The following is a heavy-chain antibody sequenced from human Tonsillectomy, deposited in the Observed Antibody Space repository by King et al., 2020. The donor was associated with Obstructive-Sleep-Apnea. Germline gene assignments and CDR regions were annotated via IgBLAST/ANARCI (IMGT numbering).Heavy chain of an antibody. V-gene: IGHV4-31*03. CDR1: GGSISSGDYY. CDR3: ARARLLGYFDY. D-gene: IGHD3-22*01. Sequence: QLQESGPGLVKPSQTLSLTCTVSGGSISSGDYYWSWIRQRPEKGLEWVGYIYYSGSTYYNPSLNSRVSISVDTSKNQFSLKLSSVTAADTAVYYCARARLLGYFDYWGQGTLVTVSS. J-gene: IGHJ4*02. CDR2: IYYSGST.